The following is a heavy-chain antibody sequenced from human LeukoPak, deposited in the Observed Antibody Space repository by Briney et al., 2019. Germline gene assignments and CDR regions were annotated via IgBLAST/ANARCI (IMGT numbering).Heavy chain of an antibody. CDR3: ARISYYDFWSGYYYYYMDV. CDR1: GGSISSSSYY. CDR2: IYYSGST. D-gene: IGHD3-3*01. Sequence: SETLSLTCTVSGGSISSSSYYWGWIRQPPGKGLEWIGSIYYSGSTYYNPSLKSRVTISVDTSKNQFSLKLSSVTAADTAVYYCARISYYDFWSGYYYYYMDVWAKGPRSPSP. J-gene: IGHJ6*03. V-gene: IGHV4-39*01.